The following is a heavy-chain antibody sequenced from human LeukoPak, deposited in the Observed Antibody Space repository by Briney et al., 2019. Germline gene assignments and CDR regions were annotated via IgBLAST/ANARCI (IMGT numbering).Heavy chain of an antibody. CDR1: GFSFSTYA. Sequence: GGSLRLSCAASGFSFSTYAMNWVRQAPGKGLEWVSGIVGGGDNTYYADSVKGRFTISRDNSKNTLYLKMNSLRVEDTAVFYCAKGMSGEPSFYGMDVWGQGTTVTVSS. V-gene: IGHV3-23*01. D-gene: IGHD1-14*01. CDR2: IVGGGDNT. CDR3: AKGMSGEPSFYGMDV. J-gene: IGHJ6*02.